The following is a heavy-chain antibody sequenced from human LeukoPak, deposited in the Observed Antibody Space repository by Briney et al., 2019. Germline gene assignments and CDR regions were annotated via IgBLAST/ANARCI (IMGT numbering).Heavy chain of an antibody. CDR2: INPNSGGT. Sequence: GASVKVSCKASGFIFTAYYMHWVRQAPGQGLEWMGWINPNSGGTNYAQKFQGRVTMTRDTSISTAYMELSRLRSDDTAVYYCARALWVPLKLNYDGAFDIWGQGTMVTVSS. D-gene: IGHD3-3*01. J-gene: IGHJ3*02. V-gene: IGHV1-2*02. CDR1: GFIFTAYY. CDR3: ARALWVPLKLNYDGAFDI.